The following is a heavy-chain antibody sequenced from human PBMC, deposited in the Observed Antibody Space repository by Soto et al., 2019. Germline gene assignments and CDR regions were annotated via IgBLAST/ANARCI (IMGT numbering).Heavy chain of an antibody. V-gene: IGHV4-4*02. Sequence: QVQLQESGPGLVKPSGTLSLTCTVFGDSVSSSNWWSWVRQSPGKGLEWIGEIFHTGSTNYNPSLKSRVSISVDKSKTQFSLRVASVDVADTAVYYCVRGGRYSSSPGLDYWGQGILVTVSS. CDR3: VRGGRYSSSPGLDY. J-gene: IGHJ4*02. CDR1: GDSVSSSNW. CDR2: IFHTGST. D-gene: IGHD6-6*01.